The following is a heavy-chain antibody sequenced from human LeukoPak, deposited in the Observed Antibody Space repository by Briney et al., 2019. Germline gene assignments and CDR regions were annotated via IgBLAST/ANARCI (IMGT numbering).Heavy chain of an antibody. CDR1: AYSFISYW. CDR2: IYPGDSDT. Sequence: SLKISCYGAAYSFISYWVGCVRQMPGKRLEWMGIIYPGDSDTRYSPSFQGQVTISADKSISTAYLQWSSLKASDTAMYYCARSWQLGEPNWFDPWGQGTLVTVSS. CDR3: ARSWQLGEPNWFDP. D-gene: IGHD6-6*01. V-gene: IGHV5-51*01. J-gene: IGHJ5*02.